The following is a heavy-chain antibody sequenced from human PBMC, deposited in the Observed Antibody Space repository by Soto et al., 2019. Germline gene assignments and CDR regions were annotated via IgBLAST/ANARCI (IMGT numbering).Heavy chain of an antibody. CDR1: GGTLRSHA. J-gene: IGHJ6*02. Sequence: QVQLVQSGAEVKKPGSSVRVSCKASGGTLRSHAINWVRQAPGQGLEWMGGIIPIFGSPNYAQKFQGRVTITADESSITAYMELSSLRSDDTAVYSCAGTVEIPYYHGMDVWGQVTTVTVSS. CDR2: IIPIFGSP. CDR3: AGTVEIPYYHGMDV. V-gene: IGHV1-69*01. D-gene: IGHD4-4*01.